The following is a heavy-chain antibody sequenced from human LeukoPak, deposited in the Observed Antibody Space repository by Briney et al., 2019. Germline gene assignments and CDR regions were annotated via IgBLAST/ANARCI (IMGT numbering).Heavy chain of an antibody. D-gene: IGHD5-18*01. Sequence: ASVKVSCKASGYTFTSYGIRWVRQAPGQGLEWMGWISAYNGNTNYAQKLQGRVTMTTDTSTSTAYTELRSLRSDDTAVYYCARGAYSYGPKNYYYGMDVWGQGTTVTVSS. V-gene: IGHV1-18*01. CDR1: GYTFTSYG. CDR2: ISAYNGNT. J-gene: IGHJ6*02. CDR3: ARGAYSYGPKNYYYGMDV.